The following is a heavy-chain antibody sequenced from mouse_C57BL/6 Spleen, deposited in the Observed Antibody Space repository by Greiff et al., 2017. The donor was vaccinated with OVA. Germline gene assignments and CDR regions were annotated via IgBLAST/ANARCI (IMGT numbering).Heavy chain of an antibody. CDR1: GFSLTSYG. J-gene: IGHJ2*01. CDR2: IWSGGST. V-gene: IGHV2-4*01. CDR3: AKNYGYDGNYFDY. Sequence: VKLVESGPGLVQPSQSLSITCTVSGFSLTSYGVHWVRQPPGTGLEWLGVIWSGGSTDYNAAFISRLSISKGNSKSQFFFKMNSLQADDTAIYYCAKNYGYDGNYFDYWGQGTTLTVSS. D-gene: IGHD2-2*01.